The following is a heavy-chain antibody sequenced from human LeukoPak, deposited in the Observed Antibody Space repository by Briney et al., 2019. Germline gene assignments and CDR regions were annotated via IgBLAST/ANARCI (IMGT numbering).Heavy chain of an antibody. CDR1: GGTFSGYY. J-gene: IGHJ4*02. V-gene: IGHV1-2*02. CDR2: INPNSGGA. Sequence: ASVKVSCKASGGTFSGYYMHWVRQAPGQGLEWMGWINPNSGGANYAQKFQGRVTMTRDTSISTAYMELSRLRSDDTAVYYCARESNYDSDSDYFDYWGQGTLVTVSS. CDR3: ARESNYDSDSDYFDY. D-gene: IGHD3-22*01.